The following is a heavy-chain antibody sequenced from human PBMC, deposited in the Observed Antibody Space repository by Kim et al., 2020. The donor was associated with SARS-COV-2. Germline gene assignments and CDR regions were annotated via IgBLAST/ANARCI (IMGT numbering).Heavy chain of an antibody. CDR1: GFTFSSYG. CDR3: AKALGIAAAGDY. J-gene: IGHJ4*02. Sequence: GGSLRLSCAASGFTFSSYGMHWVRQAPGKGLEWVAVIWYDGSNKYYADSVKGRFTISRDNSKNTLYLQMNSLRAEDTAVYYCAKALGIAAAGDYWGQGTLVTVSS. V-gene: IGHV3-33*06. CDR2: IWYDGSNK. D-gene: IGHD6-13*01.